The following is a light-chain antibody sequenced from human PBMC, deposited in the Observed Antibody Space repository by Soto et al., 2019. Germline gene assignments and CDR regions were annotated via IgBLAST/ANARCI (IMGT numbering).Light chain of an antibody. CDR2: AAT. J-gene: IGKJ4*01. V-gene: IGKV1-39*01. Sequence: DVQMTQSPSSLSASVGDRVTITCRASQSIGIYLNWYQQKPGKAPRLLIYAATASQSGVPPRFSGSGSGTDFTLTISSLQPEDFATYYCQQSHTHPRTFGGGSKVDVK. CDR3: QQSHTHPRT. CDR1: QSIGIY.